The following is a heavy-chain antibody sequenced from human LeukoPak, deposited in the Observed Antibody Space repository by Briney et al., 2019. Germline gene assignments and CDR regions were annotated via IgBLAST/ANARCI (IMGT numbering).Heavy chain of an antibody. D-gene: IGHD3-22*01. V-gene: IGHV1-46*01. CDR1: GYTFTSYY. Sequence: GASVKVSCKASGYTFTSYYMHWVRQAPGQGLEWMGIINPSGGSTSYAQKFQGRVTITADESTSTAYMELSSLRSEDTAVYYCARDIYYYDSSGYYFPGGSDYWGQGTLVTVSS. CDR3: ARDIYYYDSSGYYFPGGSDY. CDR2: INPSGGST. J-gene: IGHJ4*02.